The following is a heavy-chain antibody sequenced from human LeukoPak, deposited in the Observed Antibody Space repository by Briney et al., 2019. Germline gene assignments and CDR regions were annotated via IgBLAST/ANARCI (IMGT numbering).Heavy chain of an antibody. CDR1: GYTFTSYG. D-gene: IGHD3-22*01. Sequence: ASVKVSCKASGYTFTSYGISWVRQAPGQGLEWMGWISAYNGNTNYAQKLQGRVTMTTDTSTSTAYMELSSLRSEDTAVYYCARGVVITRIVVLYAFDIWGQGTMVTVSS. CDR3: ARGVVITRIVVLYAFDI. CDR2: ISAYNGNT. V-gene: IGHV1-18*01. J-gene: IGHJ3*02.